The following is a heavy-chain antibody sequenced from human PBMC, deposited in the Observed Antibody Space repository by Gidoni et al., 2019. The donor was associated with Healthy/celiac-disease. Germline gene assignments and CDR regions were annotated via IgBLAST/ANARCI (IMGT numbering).Heavy chain of an antibody. CDR2: MNPNRGNT. J-gene: IGHJ4*02. CDR1: GYTFTSYA. D-gene: IGHD4-17*01. CDR3: ARGASDLNYGDEQAASDY. Sequence: QVQLVQSGAEVKKPGASVKVSCKASGYTFTSYAINWVRQATGQGLEWMGWMNPNRGNTGYAQKFPGRVTMTRNTSISTAYMELSSLRSEDTAVYYCARGASDLNYGDEQAASDYWRQGTLVTVSS. V-gene: IGHV1-8*01.